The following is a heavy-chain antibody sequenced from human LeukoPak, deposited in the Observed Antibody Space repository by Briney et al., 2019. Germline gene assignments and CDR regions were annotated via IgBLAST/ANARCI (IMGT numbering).Heavy chain of an antibody. D-gene: IGHD6-13*01. J-gene: IGHJ4*02. CDR1: GFTFRSYA. CDR3: ARSEPGYSSSWANFDY. CDR2: ISGSGDST. V-gene: IGHV3-23*01. Sequence: GGSLRLSCAASGFTFRSYAMSWVRQAPGKGLEWVSTISGSGDSTYYADSVKGRFTISRDNAKNSLYLQMNSLRAEDTAVYYCARSEPGYSSSWANFDYWGQGTLVTVSS.